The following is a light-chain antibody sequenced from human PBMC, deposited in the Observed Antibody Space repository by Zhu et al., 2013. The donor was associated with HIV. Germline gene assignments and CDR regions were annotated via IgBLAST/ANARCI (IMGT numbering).Light chain of an antibody. V-gene: IGKV3-20*01. CDR2: GAS. CDR3: QQYGSSPYS. J-gene: IGKJ2*03. Sequence: EIVLTQSPGTLSLSPGERATLSCRASQSVSSRYLSWYQQKFGQAPRLLIYGASSRATGIPDRFSGGGSGTDFSLSISRLDPEDSALYFCQQYGSSPYSFGQGPNWRSN. CDR1: QSVSSRY.